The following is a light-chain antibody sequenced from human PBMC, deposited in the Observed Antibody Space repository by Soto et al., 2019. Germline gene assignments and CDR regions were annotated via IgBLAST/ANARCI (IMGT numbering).Light chain of an antibody. CDR2: GND. Sequence: VLTQPPSASGTPGQRVTISCSGTSTNIGRNPVYWYQQLPGTAPKLLIYGNDQRPSGVPDRFSGSKSGASASLAISGLRSEDEADYYCAAWDDSLSGVVFGGGTKVTVL. CDR3: AAWDDSLSGVV. J-gene: IGLJ2*01. CDR1: STNIGRNP. V-gene: IGLV1-47*02.